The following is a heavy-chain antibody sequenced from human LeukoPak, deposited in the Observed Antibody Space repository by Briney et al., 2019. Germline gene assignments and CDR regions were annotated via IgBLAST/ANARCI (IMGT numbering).Heavy chain of an antibody. CDR3: ARGVGDIAARPCWFDP. J-gene: IGHJ5*02. Sequence: ASVKVSCKASGYTFTSYGISWVRQAPGQGLEWMGWISAYNGNTNYAQKFQGRVTMTRDTSISTAYMELSRLRSDDTAVHYCARGVGDIAARPCWFDPWGQGTLVTVSS. D-gene: IGHD6-6*01. CDR2: ISAYNGNT. V-gene: IGHV1-18*01. CDR1: GYTFTSYG.